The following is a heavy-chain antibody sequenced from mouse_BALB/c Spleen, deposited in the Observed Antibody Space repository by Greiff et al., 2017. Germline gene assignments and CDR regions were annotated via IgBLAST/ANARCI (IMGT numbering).Heavy chain of an antibody. Sequence: EVMLVESGGGLVKPGGSLKLSCAASGFTFSSYAMSWVRQTPEKRLEWVASISSGGSTYYPDSVKGRFTISRDNARNILYLQMSSLRSEDTAMYYCARMGYGYYYFDYWGQGTTLTVAS. CDR3: ARMGYGYYYFDY. CDR2: ISSGGST. D-gene: IGHD1-2*01. J-gene: IGHJ2*01. CDR1: GFTFSSYA. V-gene: IGHV5-6-5*01.